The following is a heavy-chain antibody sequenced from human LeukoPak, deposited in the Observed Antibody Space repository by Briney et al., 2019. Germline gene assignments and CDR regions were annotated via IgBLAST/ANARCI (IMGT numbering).Heavy chain of an antibody. CDR3: AKYYYDSSGYYFDYYYHGMDV. D-gene: IGHD3-22*01. CDR2: ISGSGGST. V-gene: IGHV3-23*01. CDR1: GFTFSSYA. J-gene: IGHJ6*02. Sequence: GRSLRLSCAASGFTFSSYAMSWVRQAPGKGLEWVSAISGSGGSTYYADSVKGRFTISRDNSKNTLYLQMNSLRAEDTAVYYCAKYYYDSSGYYFDYYYHGMDVWGQGTTVTVSS.